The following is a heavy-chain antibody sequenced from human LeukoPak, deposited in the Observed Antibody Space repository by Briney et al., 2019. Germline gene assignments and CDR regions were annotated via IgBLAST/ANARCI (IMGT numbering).Heavy chain of an antibody. J-gene: IGHJ4*02. CDR1: DDSISDYY. Sequence: PSETLSLTCTVSDDSISDYYRGWIRQPPGKGLEWIGYIHNSGTSTYNLSLKSRVTISVDTSKNQFSLKLSSVTAADTAVYYCARVGTSAAAVDYWGQGTLVTVSS. V-gene: IGHV4-59*12. D-gene: IGHD6-13*01. CDR2: IHNSGTS. CDR3: ARVGTSAAAVDY.